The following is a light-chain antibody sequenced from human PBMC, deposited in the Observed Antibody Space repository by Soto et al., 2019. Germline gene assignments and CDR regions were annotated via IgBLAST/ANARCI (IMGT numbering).Light chain of an antibody. CDR3: EHDASCSPFT. J-gene: IGKJ4*01. V-gene: IGKV1-5*01. CDR2: DSS. CDR1: RSISNL. Sequence: DIRMTQSPSPLSASVGDRVTITCRASRSISNLLAWYQQRPGIAPKLLIFDSSILQSGVPSRFSGSGSGTEFTLSISRLQTDDGATYYCEHDASCSPFTFGGGTKVEI.